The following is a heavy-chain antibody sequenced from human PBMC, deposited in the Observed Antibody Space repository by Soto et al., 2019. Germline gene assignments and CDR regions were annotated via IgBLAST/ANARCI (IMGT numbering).Heavy chain of an antibody. D-gene: IGHD2-2*01. Sequence: GGSLRLSCAASGFTFSNYAMSWVRQAPGKGLEWVSAISGSGDSTYYADSVKGRFTSSRDNSKNTLYLQMNSLRAEDTAVYYCAKGSQLLLYYYYGMDVWGQGTTVTVSS. J-gene: IGHJ6*02. CDR3: AKGSQLLLYYYYGMDV. CDR1: GFTFSNYA. V-gene: IGHV3-23*01. CDR2: ISGSGDST.